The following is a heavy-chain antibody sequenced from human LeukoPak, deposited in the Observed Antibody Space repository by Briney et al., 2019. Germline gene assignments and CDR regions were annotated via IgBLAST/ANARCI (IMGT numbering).Heavy chain of an antibody. CDR3: ARDPNAMVTSLFDY. J-gene: IGHJ4*02. V-gene: IGHV1-18*01. D-gene: IGHD5-18*01. CDR2: ITAYNDNT. CDR1: GYTFTSYG. Sequence: ASVKVSCKASGYTFTSYGISWVRQAPGQGLEWMGWITAYNDNTYYAQKLQGRVTMTTDTSTSTAYMELRSLRSDDTAVYYCARDPNAMVTSLFDYWGQGTLVTVSS.